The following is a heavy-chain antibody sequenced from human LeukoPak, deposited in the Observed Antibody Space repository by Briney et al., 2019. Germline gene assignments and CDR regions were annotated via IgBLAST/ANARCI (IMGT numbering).Heavy chain of an antibody. V-gene: IGHV3-74*01. Sequence: GGSLRLSCAASGWMHWVRQVPGKGLVWVSGINHDGTGTYYADSVKGRFTISRDNAKNTVYLQMNSLSAEDTAVYYCASVFDSWGQGFLVTVPS. CDR1: GW. J-gene: IGHJ4*02. CDR3: ASVFDS. CDR2: INHDGTGT.